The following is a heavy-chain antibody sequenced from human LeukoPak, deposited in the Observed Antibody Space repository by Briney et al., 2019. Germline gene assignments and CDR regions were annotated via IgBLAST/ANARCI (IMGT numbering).Heavy chain of an antibody. CDR3: ASVTASSGWYMGGYYFDY. Sequence: PGGSLRLSCAASGFTFSSYAMSWVRQAPGKGLEWVSAISGSGGSTYYADSVKGRFTISRDNSKNTLYLQMNCLRAEDTAVYYCASVTASSGWYMGGYYFDYWGQGTLVTVSS. CDR2: ISGSGGST. J-gene: IGHJ4*02. V-gene: IGHV3-23*01. D-gene: IGHD6-19*01. CDR1: GFTFSSYA.